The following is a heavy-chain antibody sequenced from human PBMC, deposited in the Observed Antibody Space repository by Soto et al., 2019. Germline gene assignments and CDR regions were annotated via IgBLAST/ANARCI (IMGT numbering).Heavy chain of an antibody. CDR1: GFSLSTSGVG. V-gene: IGHV2-5*01. Sequence: ESGPTLVNPTQTLTLTCTFSGFSLSTSGVGVGWIRQPPGKALEWLALIYWNDDKRYSPSLKSRLTITKDTSKNQVVLTMTNMDPVDTATYYCAHKPIASYDFWSGYSNWFDPWGQGTLVTVSS. CDR3: AHKPIASYDFWSGYSNWFDP. J-gene: IGHJ5*02. D-gene: IGHD3-3*01. CDR2: IYWNDDK.